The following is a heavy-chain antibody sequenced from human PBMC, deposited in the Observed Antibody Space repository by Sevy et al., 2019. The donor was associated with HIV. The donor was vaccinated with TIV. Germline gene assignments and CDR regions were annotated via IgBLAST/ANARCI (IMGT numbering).Heavy chain of an antibody. V-gene: IGHV1-18*01. CDR2: ISAKDGNR. Sequence: ASVKVSCKASGHTFSSYGITWVRQAPGQGLEWMGWISAKDGNRNYAQKVQGRVIMTTDTSTNTAYMELRSRRSDDTAVYYCANGGDSSFDYWGQGTLVTVSS. J-gene: IGHJ4*02. CDR1: GHTFSSYG. CDR3: ANGGDSSFDY. D-gene: IGHD2-21*01.